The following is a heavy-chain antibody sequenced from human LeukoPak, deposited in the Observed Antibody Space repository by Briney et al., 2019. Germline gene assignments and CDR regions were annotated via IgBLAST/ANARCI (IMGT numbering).Heavy chain of an antibody. CDR1: GYTFTGSY. CDR2: LNPNSGDT. D-gene: IGHD6-6*01. V-gene: IGHV1-2*02. CDR3: ARGGRYSSSFYMDV. J-gene: IGHJ6*03. Sequence: SVKVSLKASGYTFTGSYLHWVRQAPGQGLEWVGWLNPNSGDTKDALKFQGRVTMTRDTSINTAYMELSRLTSDDTAVYYCARGGRYSSSFYMDVWGKGTTVTVSS.